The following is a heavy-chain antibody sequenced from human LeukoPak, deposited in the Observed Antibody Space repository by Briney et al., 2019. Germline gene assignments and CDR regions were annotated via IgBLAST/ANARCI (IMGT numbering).Heavy chain of an antibody. J-gene: IGHJ6*03. CDR3: ARDGDYENYYYMDV. CDR1: GGSISSYC. V-gene: IGHV4-4*07. Sequence: SETLSLTCTVSGGSISSYCWSWLRQPAGKGLEWIGRIYTSGSTNYNPSLKSRVTMSVDTSKNQFSLKLSSVTAADTAVYYCARDGDYENYYYMDVWGKGTTVTVSS. D-gene: IGHD4-17*01. CDR2: IYTSGST.